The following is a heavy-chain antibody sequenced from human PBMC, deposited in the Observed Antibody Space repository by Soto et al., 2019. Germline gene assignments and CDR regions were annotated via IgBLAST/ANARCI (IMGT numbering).Heavy chain of an antibody. J-gene: IGHJ4*01. D-gene: IGHD1-26*01. V-gene: IGHV3-15*07. CDR1: GFPFNNAW. CDR3: TTDSRTTLPEIRFDY. Sequence: PGGSLRLSCAASGFPFNNAWINWVRQVPGKGLEWVGRVKSKADGGSGDYAAPVKGRFVVSRDDSKDTVYLQMNSLKIEDTGVYYCTTDSRTTLPEIRFDYWGHGTQVTVSS. CDR2: VKSKADGGSG.